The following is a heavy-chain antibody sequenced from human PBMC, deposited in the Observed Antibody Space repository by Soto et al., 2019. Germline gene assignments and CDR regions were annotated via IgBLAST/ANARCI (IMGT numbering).Heavy chain of an antibody. Sequence: SGPTLVHPTQTLTLTCTFSGFSLSPSGVGVGWIRQPPGKALEWLALSYWDDDKRYSPSLKSRLTITKDTSKNQVVLTMTNMDPVDAATYCSALYSYGDFDYWGQGNLVTVTS. V-gene: IGHV2-5*02. CDR3: ALYSYGDFDY. CDR2: SYWDDDK. CDR1: GFSLSPSGVG. D-gene: IGHD5-18*01. J-gene: IGHJ4*02.